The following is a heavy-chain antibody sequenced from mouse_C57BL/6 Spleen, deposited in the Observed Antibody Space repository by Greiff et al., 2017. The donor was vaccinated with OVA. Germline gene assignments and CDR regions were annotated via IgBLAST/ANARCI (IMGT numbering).Heavy chain of an antibody. CDR1: GYSFTDYN. D-gene: IGHD1-1*01. CDR3: ARGDYYGSSLTGNYYFDY. J-gene: IGHJ2*01. CDR2: INPNYGTT. Sequence: VQLQQPGPELVKPGASVKISCKASGYSFTDYNMNWVKQSNGKSLEWIGVINPNYGTTSYNQKFKGKATLTVDQSSSTAYMQLNSLTSEDSAVYYCARGDYYGSSLTGNYYFDYWGQGTTLTVSS. V-gene: IGHV1-39*01.